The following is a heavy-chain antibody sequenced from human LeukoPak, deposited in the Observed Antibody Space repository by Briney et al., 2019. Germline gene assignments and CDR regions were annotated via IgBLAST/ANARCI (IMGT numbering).Heavy chain of an antibody. V-gene: IGHV3-11*01. Sequence: PGRSLRLSCAASGFTFSDYYMSWIRQAPGKGLEWVSYISSSGSTIYYADSVKGRFTISRDNAKNSLYLQMNSLRAEDTAVYYCARVLGIEYYYYYGMDVWGQGTTVTVSS. CDR1: GFTFSDYY. CDR3: ARVLGIEYYYYYGMDV. D-gene: IGHD7-27*01. CDR2: ISSSGSTI. J-gene: IGHJ6*02.